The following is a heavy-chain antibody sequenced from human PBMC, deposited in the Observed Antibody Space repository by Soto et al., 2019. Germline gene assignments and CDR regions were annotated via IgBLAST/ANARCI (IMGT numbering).Heavy chain of an antibody. CDR3: VRSPYYGPSYYYGMDV. J-gene: IGHJ6*02. V-gene: IGHV3-30-3*01. CDR2: ISYDGSNK. CDR1: GFTFSSYA. D-gene: IGHD3-10*01. Sequence: GGSLRLSCAASGFTFSSYAMHWVRQAPGKGLEWVAVISYDGSNKYYADSVKGRFTISRDNSKNTLYLQMNSLRAEDTAVYYCVRSPYYGPSYYYGMDVWGQGTTVTVSS.